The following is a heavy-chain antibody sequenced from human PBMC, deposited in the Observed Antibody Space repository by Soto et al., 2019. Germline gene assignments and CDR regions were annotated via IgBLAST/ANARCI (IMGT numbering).Heavy chain of an antibody. V-gene: IGHV1-18*01. Sequence: ASVKVSCKASGYTFTSYGISLLRQAPGQGLEWMGRISAYNGNTNYAQKLQGRVTMTTDTSTSTAYMELRSLRSDDTAVYYCARVVGALGHWFDPWGQGTLVTVS. D-gene: IGHD1-26*01. CDR2: ISAYNGNT. CDR3: ARVVGALGHWFDP. CDR1: GYTFTSYG. J-gene: IGHJ5*02.